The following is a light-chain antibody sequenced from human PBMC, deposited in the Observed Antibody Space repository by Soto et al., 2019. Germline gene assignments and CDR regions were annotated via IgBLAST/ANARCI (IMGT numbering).Light chain of an antibody. CDR3: QQADTFPIT. CDR2: AAS. CDR1: QGISRS. Sequence: DIQMTQSPSSVSASVGDRVTISCQASQGISRSLAWYQQKPGKAPKFLIYAASSLQSGGPSRFSGSGFGTDFTLTISSLQPEDSAIYYCQQADTFPITFGQGTRLEI. J-gene: IGKJ5*01. V-gene: IGKV1D-12*01.